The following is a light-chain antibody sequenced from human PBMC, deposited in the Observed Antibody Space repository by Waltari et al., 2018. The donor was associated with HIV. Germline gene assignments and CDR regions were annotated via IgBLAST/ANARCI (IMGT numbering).Light chain of an antibody. CDR2: DNN. CDR3: GTWDSSLSAGV. J-gene: IGLJ2*01. Sequence: QSVLTQPPSVSAAPGPKVTISCSGSSSNIGKNYIYWYQQLPGTAPKLLVYDNNKRPSGIPDRFSGSKSGTSATLGITGLQTGDEADYYCGTWDSSLSAGVFGGGTKLTVL. CDR1: SSNIGKNY. V-gene: IGLV1-51*01.